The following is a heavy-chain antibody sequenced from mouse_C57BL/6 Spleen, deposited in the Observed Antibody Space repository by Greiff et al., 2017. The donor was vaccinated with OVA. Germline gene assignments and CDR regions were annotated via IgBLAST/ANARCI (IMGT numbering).Heavy chain of an antibody. J-gene: IGHJ2*01. CDR1: GYTFTDYE. V-gene: IGHV1-15*01. CDR3: TRLGITTLAGDY. Sequence: VQLQESGAELVRPGASVTLSCKASGYTFTDYEMHWVKQTPVHGLEWIGAIDPETGGTAYNQKFKGKAILTADKSSSTAYMELRSLTSEDSAVYYCTRLGITTLAGDYWGQGTTRTVSS. CDR2: IDPETGGT. D-gene: IGHD1-1*01.